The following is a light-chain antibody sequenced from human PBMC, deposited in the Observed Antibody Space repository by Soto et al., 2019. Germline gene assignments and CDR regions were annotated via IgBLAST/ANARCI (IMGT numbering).Light chain of an antibody. CDR2: SNN. CDR3: AAWDDRLNALV. Sequence: QSVLTQPPSASGTPGQRVTISCSGSSSNIGSNTVNWYQQLPGTAPKLLIYSNNQRPSGVPDRFSGSKSGTSASLAISGLQSEDEADYYCAAWDDRLNALVFGGGTKLTV. J-gene: IGLJ3*02. CDR1: SSNIGSNT. V-gene: IGLV1-44*01.